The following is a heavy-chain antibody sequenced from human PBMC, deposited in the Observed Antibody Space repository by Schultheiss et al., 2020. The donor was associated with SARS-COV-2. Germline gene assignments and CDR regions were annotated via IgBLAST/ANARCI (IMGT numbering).Heavy chain of an antibody. D-gene: IGHD4-23*01. CDR3: ARADDYGGNSLDH. CDR2: ISYDGSNK. CDR1: GFTVSSNE. J-gene: IGHJ4*02. V-gene: IGHV3-30*03. Sequence: GESLKISCAASGFTVSSNEMSWVRQAPGKGLEWVAVISYDGSNKYYADSVKGRFTISRDNSKNTLYLQMNSLRAEDTALYFCARADDYGGNSLDHWGQGTLVTVSS.